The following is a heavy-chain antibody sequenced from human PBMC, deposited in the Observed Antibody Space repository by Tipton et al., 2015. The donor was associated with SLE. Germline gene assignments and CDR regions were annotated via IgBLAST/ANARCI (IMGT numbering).Heavy chain of an antibody. Sequence: GSLRLSCAASGFTFSSYAMSWVRQAPGKGLEWVSSVSGSGGRTYYADSVKGRFTISRDDSKNTLYLQMNSLRAEDTAVYYCAGGPYYFDYWGQGTLVTVSS. V-gene: IGHV3-23*01. CDR3: AGGPYYFDY. CDR2: VSGSGGRT. J-gene: IGHJ4*02. CDR1: GFTFSSYA.